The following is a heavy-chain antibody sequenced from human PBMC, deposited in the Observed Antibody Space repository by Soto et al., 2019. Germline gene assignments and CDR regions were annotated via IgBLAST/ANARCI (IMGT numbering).Heavy chain of an antibody. CDR1: GFTFSSYW. V-gene: IGHV3-7*01. J-gene: IGHJ4*02. CDR3: ARARHLTVFGVVYFDY. Sequence: GGSPSLSCAASGFTFSSYWMSWVRQAPGKGLEWVANIKQDGSDKYYVDSVKGRFTISRDNAKNSLYLQMNSLRAEDTAVYYCARARHLTVFGVVYFDYWGQGTLVTVSS. CDR2: IKQDGSDK. D-gene: IGHD3-3*01.